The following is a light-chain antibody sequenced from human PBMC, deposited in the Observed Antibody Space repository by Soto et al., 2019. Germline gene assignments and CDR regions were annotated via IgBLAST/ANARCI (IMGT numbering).Light chain of an antibody. CDR1: SSNIGSNY. J-gene: IGLJ2*01. Sequence: QSVLTQPPSASGTPGQRVTISCSGSSSNIGSNYVYWYQQLPGTAPKFLIYRSGQRPSGVPDRFSSSKSGTSSSLDISGLRGAEEAGYYCSTWDDSLSGAVFGGGTKLTVL. CDR2: RSG. V-gene: IGLV1-47*01. CDR3: STWDDSLSGAV.